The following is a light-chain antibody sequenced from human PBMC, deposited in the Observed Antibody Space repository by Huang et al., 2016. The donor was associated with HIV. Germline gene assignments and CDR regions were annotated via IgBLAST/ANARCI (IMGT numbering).Light chain of an antibody. V-gene: IGKV3D-20*01. Sequence: EIVLTQSPASLSLSPGERAMLSCGASQSVRSSDLAWFHQKPGLPPRRIIYDASVRAPGIPDSVSGCGSGTDFTLTISRLEPEDFAVYYCQQYGSSSYTFGQGTKLEIK. CDR1: QSVRSSD. CDR3: QQYGSSSYT. J-gene: IGKJ2*01. CDR2: DAS.